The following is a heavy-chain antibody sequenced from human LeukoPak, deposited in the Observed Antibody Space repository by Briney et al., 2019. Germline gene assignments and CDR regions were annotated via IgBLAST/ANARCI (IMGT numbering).Heavy chain of an antibody. CDR1: GYTFTSYA. CDR3: ASGSYSSGLLHHRMGAFDI. D-gene: IGHD6-19*01. Sequence: ASVKVSCKASGYTFTSYAMHWVRQAPGQRLEWMGWINAGNGNTKYSQKFQGRVTITRDTSASTAYMELSSLRSEDTAVYYCASGSYSSGLLHHRMGAFDIWGQGTMVTVSS. CDR2: INAGNGNT. V-gene: IGHV1-3*01. J-gene: IGHJ3*02.